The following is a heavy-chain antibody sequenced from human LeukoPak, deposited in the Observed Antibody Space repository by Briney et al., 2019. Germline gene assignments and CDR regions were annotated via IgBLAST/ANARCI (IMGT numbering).Heavy chain of an antibody. CDR2: IYYSGST. V-gene: IGHV4-31*03. D-gene: IGHD4-11*01. Sequence: SQTLSLTCTVSGGSISSGGYYWSWIRQHPGKGLEWIGYIYYSGSTYYNPSLKSRVTISVDTSKNQFSLKLSSVTAADTAVYYCARGSTTSYGMDVWGQGTTVTVSS. J-gene: IGHJ6*02. CDR3: ARGSTTSYGMDV. CDR1: GGSISSGGYY.